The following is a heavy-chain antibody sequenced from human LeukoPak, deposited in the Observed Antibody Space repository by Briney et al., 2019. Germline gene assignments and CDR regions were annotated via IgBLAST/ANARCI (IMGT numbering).Heavy chain of an antibody. D-gene: IGHD3-3*01. Sequence: PSETLSLTCNVSRGSISSGGHYWSWIRQRPGKGLEWMGYTYFTGSTYYNPSLQSRLIISADTSMTQFSLRLRSVTAADTAVYYCARSTIFAVPAPFGYWGQGILVTVSS. CDR3: ARSTIFAVPAPFGY. CDR2: TYFTGST. CDR1: RGSISSGGHY. V-gene: IGHV4-31*03. J-gene: IGHJ4*02.